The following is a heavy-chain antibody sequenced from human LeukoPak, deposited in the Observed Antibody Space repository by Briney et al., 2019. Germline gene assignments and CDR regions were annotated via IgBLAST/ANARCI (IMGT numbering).Heavy chain of an antibody. Sequence: PGGSLRLSCAASGFTFSSYSMNWVRQAPGKGLEWVSYISSSSSTIYYADSGKGRFTISRDNAKNSVYLQMNSLRAEDTAVYYWARRGRGGAFDIWGQGTMVTVSS. J-gene: IGHJ3*02. CDR2: ISSSSSTI. D-gene: IGHD3-16*01. CDR1: GFTFSSYS. CDR3: ARRGRGGAFDI. V-gene: IGHV3-48*01.